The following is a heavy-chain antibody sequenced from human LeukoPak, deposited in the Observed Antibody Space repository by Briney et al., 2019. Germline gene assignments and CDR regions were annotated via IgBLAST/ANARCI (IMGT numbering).Heavy chain of an antibody. D-gene: IGHD3-10*01. CDR1: GYTFTSYG. CDR3: ARASMVRGDFDC. J-gene: IGHJ4*02. V-gene: IGHV1-18*04. CDR2: ISAYNGNT. Sequence: ASVTVSCTASGYTFTSYGISWVRQAPGQGLEWMGWISAYNGNTNYAQKLQGRVTMTTDTSTSTAYMELWSLRSDDTAVYYCARASMVRGDFDCWGQGTLVTVSS.